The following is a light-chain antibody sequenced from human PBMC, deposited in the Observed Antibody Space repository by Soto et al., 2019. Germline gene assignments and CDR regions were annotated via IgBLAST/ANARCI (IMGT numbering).Light chain of an antibody. Sequence: QSALTQPPSASGTPGQRVTISCSGSSSNIGSNTVNWYQQLPGTAPKLLIYSNNQRPSGVPDRFSGSKSGTSASLAISGLQSEDESDYYCAAWDDSLTGPVFGTGTNVTVL. CDR3: AAWDDSLTGPV. CDR1: SSNIGSNT. CDR2: SNN. V-gene: IGLV1-44*01. J-gene: IGLJ1*01.